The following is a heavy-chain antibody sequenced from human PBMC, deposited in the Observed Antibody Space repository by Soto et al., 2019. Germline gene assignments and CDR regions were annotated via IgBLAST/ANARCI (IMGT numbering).Heavy chain of an antibody. CDR2: IKQDGSEK. D-gene: IGHD3-3*01. CDR3: SRRDYDFWSCRNPIDY. J-gene: IGHJ4*02. CDR1: GFTFSSYW. Sequence: EVQLVESGGGLVQPGGSLILSCEASGFTFSSYWMSWLRQAPGKGLEWVANIKQDGSEKYYVDSVKGRFTISRDNAKNSLYLQMNSLRAEDTAEYYCSRRDYDFWSCRNPIDYCCQETLVTVSS. V-gene: IGHV3-7*01.